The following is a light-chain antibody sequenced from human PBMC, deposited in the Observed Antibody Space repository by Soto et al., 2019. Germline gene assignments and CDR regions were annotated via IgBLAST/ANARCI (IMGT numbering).Light chain of an antibody. Sequence: DIQMTQSPSSLSASVGDRVTITCRASQSINNYSNWFQKKPGKAPKLLLHAAFSLQSGVPSRFSGSGSGTDFNLTLSSLQHEDFATYYCQQSYSTPYTFGQGNKLESK. CDR3: QQSYSTPYT. V-gene: IGKV1-39*01. J-gene: IGKJ2*01. CDR2: AAF. CDR1: QSINNY.